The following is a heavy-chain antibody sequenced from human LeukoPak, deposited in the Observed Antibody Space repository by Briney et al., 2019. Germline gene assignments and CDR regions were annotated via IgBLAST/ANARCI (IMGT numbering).Heavy chain of an antibody. CDR1: GFTFSSYA. Sequence: PGGSLRLSCAASGFTFSSYAISWVRQAPGQGLEWMGGIIPIFGTANYAQKFQGRVTITADESTSTAYMELSSLRSEDTAVYYCTRDRFYNNRDRGAFDIWGQGTMVTVSS. D-gene: IGHD3-3*01. CDR2: IIPIFGTA. CDR3: TRDRFYNNRDRGAFDI. V-gene: IGHV1-69*01. J-gene: IGHJ3*02.